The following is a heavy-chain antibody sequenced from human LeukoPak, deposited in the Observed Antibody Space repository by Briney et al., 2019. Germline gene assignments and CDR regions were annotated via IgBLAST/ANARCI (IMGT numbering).Heavy chain of an antibody. CDR1: GGTFSSYA. D-gene: IGHD3-10*01. J-gene: IGHJ4*02. Sequence: ASVKVSCKASGGTFSSYAISWVRQAPGQGLEWMGWISAYNGNTNYAQKLQGRVTMTTDTSTSTAYMELRSLRSDDTAVYYCARDRQSRYGSGSYYHRFDYWGQGTLVTVSS. CDR3: ARDRQSRYGSGSYYHRFDY. CDR2: ISAYNGNT. V-gene: IGHV1-18*01.